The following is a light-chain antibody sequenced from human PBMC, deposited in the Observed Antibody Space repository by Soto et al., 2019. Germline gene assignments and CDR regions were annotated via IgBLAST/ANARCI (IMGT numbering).Light chain of an antibody. CDR2: DAS. CDR1: QGISNY. CDR3: QQYNSYSAWT. V-gene: IGKV1-5*01. Sequence: DIQMTQSPSSLSASVGDRVTITCRASQGISNYLAWYQQKPGKVPKLLIYDASSLESGVPSRFSGSGSGTEFTLTISSLQPDDFATYYCQQYNSYSAWTFGQGTKVDI. J-gene: IGKJ1*01.